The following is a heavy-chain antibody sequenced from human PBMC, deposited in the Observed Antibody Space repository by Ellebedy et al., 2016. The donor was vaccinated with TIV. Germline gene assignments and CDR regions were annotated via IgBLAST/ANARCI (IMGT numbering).Heavy chain of an antibody. D-gene: IGHD3-10*01. CDR1: GFAFSSYG. CDR2: IVISDGNE. J-gene: IGHJ4*02. V-gene: IGHV3-23*01. CDR3: AKDSGWTHED. Sequence: GESLKISCAASGFAFSSYGMSWVRQSPGKGLEWVRGIVISDGNEYYADSVKGRFTIASDNSKNTLYLQMNSLRAEDTAIYYCAKDSGWTHEDWGQGTLVTISS.